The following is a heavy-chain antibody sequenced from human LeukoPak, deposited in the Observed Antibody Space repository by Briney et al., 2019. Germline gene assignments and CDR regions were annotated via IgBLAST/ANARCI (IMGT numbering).Heavy chain of an antibody. CDR2: IPYDGSNK. D-gene: IGHD2-15*01. Sequence: GGSLRRSCAASGFTFSSYGMHWVRQAPGKGLEWVAFIPYDGSNKYYGDSVKGRFTISRDISKNTLYLQMNSLRAEDTAVYYCAKSGLNRFDYWGQGTLVTVSS. J-gene: IGHJ4*02. V-gene: IGHV3-30*02. CDR3: AKSGLNRFDY. CDR1: GFTFSSYG.